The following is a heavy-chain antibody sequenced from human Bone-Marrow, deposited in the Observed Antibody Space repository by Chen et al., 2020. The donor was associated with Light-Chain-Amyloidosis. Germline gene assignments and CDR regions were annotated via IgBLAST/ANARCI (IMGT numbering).Heavy chain of an antibody. V-gene: IGHV1-8*01. CDR3: ARCNIMVRGALERYFDL. Sequence: QVQLVQSGAEVKKTGASVRVSCKASGYTFTNYDVNWLRQAPGQGPEWMAWMNPNSGNTGYAQKFQGRVTLTRDTSISTAYMELSSLTSEDTAVYYCARCNIMVRGALERYFDLWGRGTLVTVSS. CDR2: MNPNSGNT. J-gene: IGHJ2*01. CDR1: GYTFTNYD. D-gene: IGHD3-10*01.